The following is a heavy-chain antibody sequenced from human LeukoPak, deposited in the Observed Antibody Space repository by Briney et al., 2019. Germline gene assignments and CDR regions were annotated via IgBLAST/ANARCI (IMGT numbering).Heavy chain of an antibody. D-gene: IGHD1-26*01. CDR1: DDSISSYF. V-gene: IGHV4-59*08. CDR3: ARHSYFKGPTSYAGSYRMGFFDY. Sequence: SETLSLTCTVSDDSISSYFWSWIRQPPGKGLEWIGYIYYSGSTNYNPSLKSRVTISVDTSKNQFSLKLSSVTAADTAVYYCARHSYFKGPTSYAGSYRMGFFDYWGQGTLVTVSS. J-gene: IGHJ4*02. CDR2: IYYSGST.